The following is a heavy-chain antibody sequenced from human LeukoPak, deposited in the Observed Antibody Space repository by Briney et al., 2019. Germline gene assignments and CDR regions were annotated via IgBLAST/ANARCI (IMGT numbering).Heavy chain of an antibody. CDR1: GFTFSSHS. Sequence: GGSLRLSCTASGFTFSSHSMSWVRQAPGKGLEWVANIKQDGSEKYYVDSVKGRFTISRDNAKNSLYLQMNSLRAEDTAVYYCARGSGWYFYWGRGTLVTASS. D-gene: IGHD6-19*01. CDR3: ARGSGWYFY. J-gene: IGHJ4*02. CDR2: IKQDGSEK. V-gene: IGHV3-7*01.